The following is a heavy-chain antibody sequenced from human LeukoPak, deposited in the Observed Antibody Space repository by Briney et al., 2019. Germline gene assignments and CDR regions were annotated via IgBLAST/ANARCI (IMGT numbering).Heavy chain of an antibody. CDR2: ISGSGGST. D-gene: IGHD6-19*01. V-gene: IGHV3-23*01. CDR1: GFTFDDYA. Sequence: GGSLRLSCAASGFTFDDYAMSWVRQAPGKGLEWVSAISGSGGSTYYADSVKGRFTISRDNSKNTLYLQMNSLRAEDTAVYYCAKDPSEQWLVGGGYWGQGTLVTVSS. CDR3: AKDPSEQWLVGGGY. J-gene: IGHJ4*02.